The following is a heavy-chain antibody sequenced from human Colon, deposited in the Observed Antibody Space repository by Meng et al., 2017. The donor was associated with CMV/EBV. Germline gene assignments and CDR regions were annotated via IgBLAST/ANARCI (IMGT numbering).Heavy chain of an antibody. CDR3: VRESWYFDF. CDR2: IYPQDGGT. Sequence: QVQLVQSGTEVKKPGASVKVSCKTSGYTFTANHLHWVRQAPGQGLEWMGLIYPQDGGTYFAQKFQDRVTLTRDTSITTAYMELSGLTSDDTAIYYCVRESWYFDFWGEGPLVTVSS. J-gene: IGHJ4*02. V-gene: IGHV1-2*02. D-gene: IGHD6-13*01. CDR1: GYTFTANH.